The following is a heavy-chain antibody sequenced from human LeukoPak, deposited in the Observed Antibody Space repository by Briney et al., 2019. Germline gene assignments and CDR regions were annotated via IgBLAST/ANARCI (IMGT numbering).Heavy chain of an antibody. D-gene: IGHD6-19*01. J-gene: IGHJ4*02. Sequence: ASVKVSCKASGGTFSDHAVSWVRQAPGQGLEWMGRIIPLIGIRSYAQKFQDRVTISTGKSTNTAYMEVSTLRSEDTAVYYCAIIGVGGVDPFDSWGQGTLVTVSS. CDR3: AIIGVGGVDPFDS. CDR2: IIPLIGIR. V-gene: IGHV1-69*04. CDR1: GGTFSDHA.